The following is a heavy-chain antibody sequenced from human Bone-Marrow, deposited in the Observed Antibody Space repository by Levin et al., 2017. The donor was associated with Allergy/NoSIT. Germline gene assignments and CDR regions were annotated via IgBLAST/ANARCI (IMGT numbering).Heavy chain of an antibody. Sequence: SETLSLTCAVSGGSISSGGYSWSWIRQPPGKGLEWIGYIYHSGSTYYNPSLKSRVTISVDRSKNQFSLKLSSVTAADTAVYYCARESDRSNCSGGSCYSEGGDPYFDYWGQGTLVTVSS. CDR3: ARESDRSNCSGGSCYSEGGDPYFDY. D-gene: IGHD2-15*01. CDR1: GGSISSGGYS. J-gene: IGHJ4*02. V-gene: IGHV4-30-2*01. CDR2: IYHSGST.